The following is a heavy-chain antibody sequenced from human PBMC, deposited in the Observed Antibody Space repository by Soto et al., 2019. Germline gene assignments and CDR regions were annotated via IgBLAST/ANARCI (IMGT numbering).Heavy chain of an antibody. D-gene: IGHD5-18*01. CDR2: IIPMLGIA. V-gene: IGHV1-69*02. J-gene: IGHJ4*02. Sequence: QVQLVQSGAEVKKPGSSVKVSCKASGGTFSSYTFCWVRQAPGQGLEWMGRIIPMLGIANYAQKFQGRVTITADKSTSTAYMELSSLRSEDTAVYYCANRGYSYGFVIYWGQGTLVTVSS. CDR1: GGTFSSYT. CDR3: ANRGYSYGFVIY.